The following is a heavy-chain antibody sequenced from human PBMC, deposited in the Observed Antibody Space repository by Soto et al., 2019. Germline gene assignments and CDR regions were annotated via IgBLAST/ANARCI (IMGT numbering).Heavy chain of an antibody. CDR3: ARERHYYDRSGYQGY. Sequence: EVQLVESGGTLVQPGGSLRLSCAASGFSFSSYWMSWVRQAPGGGLEWVANIEQDGSETYYVDSVKGRFTVSSDNAKNSVYLQMNSLRVEDTAMYYCARERHYYDRSGYQGYWGQGSLVTVST. J-gene: IGHJ4*02. D-gene: IGHD3-22*01. CDR1: GFSFSSYW. V-gene: IGHV3-7*01. CDR2: IEQDGSET.